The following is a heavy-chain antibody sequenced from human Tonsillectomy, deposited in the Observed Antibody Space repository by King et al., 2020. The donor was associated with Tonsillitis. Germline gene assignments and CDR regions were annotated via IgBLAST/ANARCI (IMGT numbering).Heavy chain of an antibody. J-gene: IGHJ4*02. CDR2: ISYDGSNK. V-gene: IGHV3-30*04. Sequence: HVQLVESGGGVVQPGRSLRLSCAASGFTFSSYAMHWVRQAPGKGLEWVAFISYDGSNKYYADSVKGRFTISRDNSKNTLYLQMNSLRAEDTAVYYCARTTDYTFYYWGEGNL. CDR3: ARTTDYTFYY. D-gene: IGHD4-11*01. CDR1: GFTFSSYA.